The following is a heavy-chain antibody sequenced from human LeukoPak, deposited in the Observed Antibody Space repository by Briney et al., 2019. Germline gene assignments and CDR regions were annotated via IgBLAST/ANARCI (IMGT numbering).Heavy chain of an antibody. Sequence: SETLSFTCAVSGGSISSGGYSWSWIRQPPGKGLEWIGYIYHSGSTYYNPSLKSRVTISVDRSKNQFPLKLSSVTAADTAVYYCARGIGSGSYYNNWFDPWGQGTLVTVSS. CDR1: GGSISSGGYS. D-gene: IGHD3-10*01. CDR3: ARGIGSGSYYNNWFDP. CDR2: IYHSGST. J-gene: IGHJ5*02. V-gene: IGHV4-30-2*01.